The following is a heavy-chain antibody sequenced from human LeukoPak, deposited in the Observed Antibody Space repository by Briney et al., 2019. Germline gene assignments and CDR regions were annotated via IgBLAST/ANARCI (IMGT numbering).Heavy chain of an antibody. V-gene: IGHV4-61*05. CDR2: IYYSGST. D-gene: IGHD6-13*01. CDR3: ARHGIAAAGGLDY. J-gene: IGHJ4*02. CDR1: GGPISSSSYY. Sequence: SETLSLTCTVSGGPISSSSYYWGWIRQPPGKGLEWIGYIYYSGSTNYNPSLKSRVTISVDTSKNQFSLKLSSVTAADTAVYYCARHGIAAAGGLDYWGQGTLVTVSS.